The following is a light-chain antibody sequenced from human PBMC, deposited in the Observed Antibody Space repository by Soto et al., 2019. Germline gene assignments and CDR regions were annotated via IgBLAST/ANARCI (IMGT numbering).Light chain of an antibody. CDR2: GVS. CDR1: ISDFAVYNY. J-gene: IGLJ1*01. V-gene: IGLV2-14*01. CDR3: SSHTISSALQV. Sequence: QSVLTQPASVSWSPGQSITISCTGTISDFAVYNYVSWYQQHPGKAPKLMIYGVSNRPSGVSNRFSGSKSGNTASLTISGLQADDEADYYCSSHTISSALQVFGTGTKVTVL.